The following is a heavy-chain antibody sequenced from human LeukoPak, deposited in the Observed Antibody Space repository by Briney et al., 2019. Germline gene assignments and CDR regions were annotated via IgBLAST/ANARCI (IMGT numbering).Heavy chain of an antibody. J-gene: IGHJ4*02. CDR2: IYYSGST. CDR3: AREASDGDYFDY. V-gene: IGHV4-39*07. CDR1: GGSISSSSYY. Sequence: SETLSLTCTVSGGSISSSSYYWGWIRQPPGKGLEWIGSIYYSGSTYYNPSLKSRVTISVDTSKNQLSLNLISVTAADTAVYYCAREASDGDYFDYWGQGTLVTVSS. D-gene: IGHD2-2*01.